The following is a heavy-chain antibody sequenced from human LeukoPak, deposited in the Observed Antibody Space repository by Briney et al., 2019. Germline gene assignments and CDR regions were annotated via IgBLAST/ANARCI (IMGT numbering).Heavy chain of an antibody. CDR2: INSDGSST. V-gene: IGHV3-74*01. CDR3: VRGPNSGYGRFDY. CDR1: GITLSSYW. Sequence: GSLRLSCAASGITLSSYWMHWVRQVPGKGLVWVSRINSDGSSTSYADSVKGRFTISRDNAKTTLYLQMNSLSVEDTAIYYCVRGPNSGYGRFDYWGQGTLVTVSS. J-gene: IGHJ4*02. D-gene: IGHD3-22*01.